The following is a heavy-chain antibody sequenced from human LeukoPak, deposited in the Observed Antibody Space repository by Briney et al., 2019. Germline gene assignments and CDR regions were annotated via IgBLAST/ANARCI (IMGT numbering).Heavy chain of an antibody. CDR1: GFTFSSYG. Sequence: GGSLRLSCAASGFTFSSYGMHWVRQAPGKGLEWVAFIRYDGSNKYYADSVKGRFTISRDNSKNTLYLQMNSLRAEDTAVYYCARDWRWGSNGDYWGQGTLVTVSS. CDR2: IRYDGSNK. V-gene: IGHV3-30*02. D-gene: IGHD2-21*01. CDR3: ARDWRWGSNGDY. J-gene: IGHJ4*02.